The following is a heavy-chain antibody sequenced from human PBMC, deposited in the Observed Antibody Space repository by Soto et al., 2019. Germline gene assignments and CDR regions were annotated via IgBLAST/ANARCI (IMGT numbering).Heavy chain of an antibody. CDR1: GYTFTSYA. D-gene: IGHD1-7*01. V-gene: IGHV1-3*01. CDR3: ARDVRYNWNSWGFDP. J-gene: IGHJ5*02. Sequence: ASVKVSCKASGYTFTSYAMPWVRQAPGQRLEWMGWINAGNGNTKYSQKFQGRFTSTRDTSASTAYMELSSLRSEDTAVYYCARDVRYNWNSWGFDPWGQGTLVTVSA. CDR2: INAGNGNT.